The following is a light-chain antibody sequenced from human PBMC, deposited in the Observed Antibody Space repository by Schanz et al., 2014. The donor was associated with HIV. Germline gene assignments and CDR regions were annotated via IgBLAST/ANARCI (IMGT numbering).Light chain of an antibody. CDR1: QTIYSW. CDR3: QQSNTFPYT. Sequence: DIQMTQSPSTLSASVGDRVTITCRASQTIYSWLAWYQQKPGRAPNLLIYQASSLETGVPSRFSGSGSGTEFTLTISSLQPDDFATYYCQQSNTFPYTFGQGTKLEIK. J-gene: IGKJ2*01. CDR2: QAS. V-gene: IGKV1-5*03.